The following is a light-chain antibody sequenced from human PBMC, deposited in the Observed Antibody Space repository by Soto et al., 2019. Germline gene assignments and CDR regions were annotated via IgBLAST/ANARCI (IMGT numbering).Light chain of an antibody. CDR3: QQYNDYPWT. J-gene: IGKJ1*01. CDR1: QSISSL. Sequence: DIQMTQSPSTLSASVGDRVTITCRASQSISSLLAWYQQKPGKAPKLLIYKSSSLESGVPSRFSGSGSGTGFTLTISSLQPDDFAAYYCQQYNDYPWTFGQGNKVEIK. CDR2: KSS. V-gene: IGKV1-5*03.